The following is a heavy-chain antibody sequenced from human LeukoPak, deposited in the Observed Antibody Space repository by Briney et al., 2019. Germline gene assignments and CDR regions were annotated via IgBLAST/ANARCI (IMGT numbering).Heavy chain of an antibody. CDR2: IYHSGST. Sequence: ASETLSRTCAVSGGSISSGGYSWSWIRQPPGKGLEWIGYIYHSGSTNYNPSLKSRVTISVDRSKNQFSLKLSSVTAADTAVYYCARAVPVYCSRSTCYGDRDVFDIWGQGTMVTVSS. V-gene: IGHV4-30-2*01. J-gene: IGHJ3*02. D-gene: IGHD2-2*01. CDR3: ARAVPVYCSRSTCYGDRDVFDI. CDR1: GGSISSGGYS.